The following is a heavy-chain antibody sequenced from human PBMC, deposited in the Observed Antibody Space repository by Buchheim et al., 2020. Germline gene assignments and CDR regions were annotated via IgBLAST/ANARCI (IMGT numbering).Heavy chain of an antibody. Sequence: QVQLVESGGGVVQPGRSLRLSCAASGFTFSSYGMHWVRQAPGKGLEWVAVISYDGSNKYYADSVMGRFTISRDNSKNTPYLQMNSLRAEDTAVYYCAKDLNWNFYPHYYYYYGMDVWGQGTT. D-gene: IGHD1-7*01. CDR2: ISYDGSNK. V-gene: IGHV3-30*18. CDR1: GFTFSSYG. J-gene: IGHJ6*02. CDR3: AKDLNWNFYPHYYYYYGMDV.